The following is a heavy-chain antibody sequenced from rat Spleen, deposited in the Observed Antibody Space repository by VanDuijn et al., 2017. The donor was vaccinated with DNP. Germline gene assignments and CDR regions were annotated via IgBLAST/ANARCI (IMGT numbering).Heavy chain of an antibody. CDR3: ARYPYYSSFDS. D-gene: IGHD1-2*01. Sequence: EVQLVESGGGLVQPGRSLKLSCTGSGFTFSDYNMAWVRQAPQKGLEWVATTSYDGDRSHYRDSVKGRFTVSRDNVRSILYLQMDSLRSEDTAAYYCARYPYYSSFDSWGQGVMVTVSS. CDR2: TSYDGDRS. CDR1: GFTFSDYN. J-gene: IGHJ2*01. V-gene: IGHV5-7*01.